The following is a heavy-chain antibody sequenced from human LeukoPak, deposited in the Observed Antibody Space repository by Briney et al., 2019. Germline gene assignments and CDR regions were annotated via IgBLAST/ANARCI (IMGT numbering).Heavy chain of an antibody. V-gene: IGHV3-53*01. J-gene: IGHJ6*02. CDR1: VFTVSSKY. Sequence: GGSLRLSFAASVFTVSSKYMSWVRQAPGKGLEWVSVIYSGGSTYYADSVKGRFTISRDNSKNTLYLQMNSLRAEDTAVYYCAREEILEPDYYYYGMDVWGQGTTVTVSS. CDR2: IYSGGST. D-gene: IGHD1-1*01. CDR3: AREEILEPDYYYYGMDV.